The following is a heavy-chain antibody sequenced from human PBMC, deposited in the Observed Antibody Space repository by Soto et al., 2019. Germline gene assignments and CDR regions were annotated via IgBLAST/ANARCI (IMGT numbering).Heavy chain of an antibody. CDR1: GFTFSKYW. CDR3: ARVMTGADDY. V-gene: IGHV3-74*03. CDR2: IDPYDTGI. D-gene: IGHD3-9*01. J-gene: IGHJ4*02. Sequence: EVHLVESGGGLVQPGGSLRLSCAASGFTFSKYWFHWVRQAPGKGLMWVSRIDPYDTGITYADSVKGRFTISRDNARNTLYLQMDSLSAEYTAVYYCARVMTGADDYLGQGTLVTVSS.